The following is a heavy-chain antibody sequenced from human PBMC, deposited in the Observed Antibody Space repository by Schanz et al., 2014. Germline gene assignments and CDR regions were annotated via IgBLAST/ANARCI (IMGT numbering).Heavy chain of an antibody. V-gene: IGHV4-39*01. CDR3: ANSMVRGVRMSDNWFGP. CDR1: GGSISSTFYY. Sequence: QLQLQESGPGLVKPSETLSLTCTVSGGSISSTFYYWGWIRQPPGKGLDWIGTISYSGSTYYNPPLKSGVPITVEPPKTQFPLKRNSVTAADTAVYYCANSMVRGVRMSDNWFGPWGQGTLVSVSS. CDR2: ISYSGST. D-gene: IGHD3-10*01. J-gene: IGHJ5*02.